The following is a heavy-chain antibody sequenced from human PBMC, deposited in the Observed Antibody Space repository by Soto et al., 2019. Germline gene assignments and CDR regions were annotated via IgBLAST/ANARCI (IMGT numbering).Heavy chain of an antibody. J-gene: IGHJ4*02. CDR2: IYSSGST. V-gene: IGHV4-59*01. D-gene: IGHD5-12*01. Sequence: ETLSLTCTVSGGSISGYFWNWIRQPPGKGLEWIGYIYSSGSTNYNPSLKSRVTISVDTSKNQFSLNLSSVTAADTAVYYCARSEKGMATILDYWGQGILVTVSS. CDR3: ARSEKGMATILDY. CDR1: GGSISGYF.